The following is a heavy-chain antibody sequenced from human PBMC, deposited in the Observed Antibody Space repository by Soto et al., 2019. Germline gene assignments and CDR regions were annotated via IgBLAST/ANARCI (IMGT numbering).Heavy chain of an antibody. CDR2: IWYDGTNK. CDR1: GFTFSNYG. CDR3: ARDREAQTVTTPEGH. D-gene: IGHD4-17*01. Sequence: QVQLVESGGGVVQPGRSLRLSCAGSGFTFSNYGMHWVRQAPGKGLEWVAVIWYDGTNKYYADSVKGRFTISRDNFKKTFYLQMDSLRAEDTAVYFCARDREAQTVTTPEGHWGQGTLVTVSS. J-gene: IGHJ4*02. V-gene: IGHV3-33*01.